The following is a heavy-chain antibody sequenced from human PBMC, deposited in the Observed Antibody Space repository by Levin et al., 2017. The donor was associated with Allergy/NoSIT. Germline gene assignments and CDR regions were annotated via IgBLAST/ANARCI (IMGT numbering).Heavy chain of an antibody. CDR1: GGTFSSYA. D-gene: IGHD3-10*01. J-gene: IGHJ4*02. CDR3: ARVPHANYYGSGSYYNKGFDY. Sequence: ASVKVSCKASGGTFSSYAISWVRQAPGQGLEWMGRIIPILGIANYAQKFQGRVTITADKSTSTAYMELSSLRSEDTAVYYCARVPHANYYGSGSYYNKGFDYWGQGTLVTVSS. V-gene: IGHV1-69*04. CDR2: IIPILGIA.